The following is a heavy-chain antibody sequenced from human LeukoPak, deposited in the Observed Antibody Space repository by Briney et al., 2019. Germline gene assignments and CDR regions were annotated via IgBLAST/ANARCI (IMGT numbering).Heavy chain of an antibody. J-gene: IGHJ4*02. V-gene: IGHV1-2*06. Sequence: GASVKVSCKASGYTFTGYYMHWVRQAPGQGLEWMGRINPNSGGTNHAQKFQGRVTMTRDTSINTAYMELSRLRSDDTAVYYCARDFSPYYVWGSYRFDYWGQGTLVTVSS. CDR3: ARDFSPYYVWGSYRFDY. CDR1: GYTFTGYY. CDR2: INPNSGGT. D-gene: IGHD3-16*02.